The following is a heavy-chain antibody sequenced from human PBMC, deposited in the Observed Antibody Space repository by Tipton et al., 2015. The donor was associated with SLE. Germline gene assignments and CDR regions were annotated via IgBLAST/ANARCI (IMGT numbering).Heavy chain of an antibody. Sequence: TLSLTCTVSGGSISSSSYYWGWIRQPPGKGLEWIGSIYYSGSTYYNPSLKSRLTISVDTSKNQFSLKLSSVTAADTAVYYCARQNLPFDAFNIWGQGTMVTVSS. D-gene: IGHD5/OR15-5a*01. V-gene: IGHV4-39*01. J-gene: IGHJ3*02. CDR3: ARQNLPFDAFNI. CDR2: IYYSGST. CDR1: GGSISSSSYY.